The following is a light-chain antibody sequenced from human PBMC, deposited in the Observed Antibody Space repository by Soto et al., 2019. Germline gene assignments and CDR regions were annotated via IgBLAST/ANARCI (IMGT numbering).Light chain of an antibody. CDR2: KAS. CDR1: QNIISW. CDR3: QQYIRFPHT. J-gene: IGKJ2*01. Sequence: DIQMTQSPSTLYASVGDRVTITYRASQNIISWLAWYQQKPGKAPKLLTYKASSLESGVPSRFSGSGSGTELTLTINSLQPDDFATYYGQQYIRFPHTFGQGTKLEIK. V-gene: IGKV1-5*03.